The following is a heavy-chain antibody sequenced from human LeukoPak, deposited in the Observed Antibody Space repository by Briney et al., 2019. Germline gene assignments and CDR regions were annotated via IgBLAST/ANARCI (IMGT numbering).Heavy chain of an antibody. CDR1: GFTVSSNY. V-gene: IGHV3-66*02. D-gene: IGHD1-26*01. CDR2: IYSGGST. J-gene: IGHJ3*02. CDR3: ARHLIVGATEGAFDI. Sequence: PPGGSLRLSCAASGFTVSSNYMSWVRQAPGKGLEWVSVIYSGGSTYYADSVKGRFTISRDNSKNTLYLQMNSLRAKDTAVYYCARHLIVGATEGAFDIWGQGTMVTVSS.